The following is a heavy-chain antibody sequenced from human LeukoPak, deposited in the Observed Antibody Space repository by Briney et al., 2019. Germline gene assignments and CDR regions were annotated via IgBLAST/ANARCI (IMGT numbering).Heavy chain of an antibody. Sequence: GGSLRLSCAASGFTFSSYAMSWVRQAPGKGLEWVSAISGSGGSTYYVDSVKGRFTISRDNSKNTLYLQMNSLRAEDTAVYYCAKGSDSSGFYDFDYWGQGTLVTVSS. V-gene: IGHV3-23*01. CDR2: ISGSGGST. J-gene: IGHJ4*02. CDR1: GFTFSSYA. D-gene: IGHD3-22*01. CDR3: AKGSDSSGFYDFDY.